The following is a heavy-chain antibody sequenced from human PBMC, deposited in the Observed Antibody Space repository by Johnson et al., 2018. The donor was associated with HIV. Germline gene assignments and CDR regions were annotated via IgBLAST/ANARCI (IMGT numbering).Heavy chain of an antibody. D-gene: IGHD3-22*01. CDR3: SKGSGYYASFDI. Sequence: VQLVESGGGLVQPGGSLRLSCAASGFTVSSNYMSWVRQAPGKGLEWVSVIYSGGSTYYADSVKGRFTISRDNSKNTLYLQMNSLRTEDTAVYYCSKGSGYYASFDIWGQGTMVTVSS. V-gene: IGHV3-66*02. CDR2: IYSGGST. J-gene: IGHJ3*02. CDR1: GFTVSSNY.